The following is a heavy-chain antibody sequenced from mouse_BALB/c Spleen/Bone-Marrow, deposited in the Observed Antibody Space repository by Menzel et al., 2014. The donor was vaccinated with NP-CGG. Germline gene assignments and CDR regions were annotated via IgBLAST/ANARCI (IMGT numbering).Heavy chain of an antibody. CDR3: ARLYYYGNFAY. V-gene: IGHV4-1*02. CDR1: GFDFSRYW. D-gene: IGHD1-1*01. CDR2: INPDSSTI. Sequence: EVTLVESGGGLVQPGGSLKLSCAASGFDFSRYWMSWVRQAPGKGLEWIGEINPDSSTINYTPSLKDKFIISRDNAKNTLYLQMGKVRSEDTALYYCARLYYYGNFAYWGQGTTLTVSS. J-gene: IGHJ2*01.